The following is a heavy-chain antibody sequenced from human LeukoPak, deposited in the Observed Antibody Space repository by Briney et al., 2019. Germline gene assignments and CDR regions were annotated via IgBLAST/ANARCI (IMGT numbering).Heavy chain of an antibody. J-gene: IGHJ4*02. CDR3: VTDLVIKGYFDY. CDR2: IRRKTDGETT. V-gene: IGHV3-15*01. Sequence: PGGSLRLSCAASGFTFSNVWMSWVRQVPGKGLEWVGRIRRKTDGETTDHAAPVKGRFTISRDDSKNTLYLQMNSLKTEDTVVYYCVTDLVIKGYFDYWGQGALVTVSS. D-gene: IGHD2-21*01. CDR1: GFTFSNVW.